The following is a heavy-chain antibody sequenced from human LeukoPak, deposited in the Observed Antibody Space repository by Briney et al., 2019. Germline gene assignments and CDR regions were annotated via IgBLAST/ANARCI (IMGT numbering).Heavy chain of an antibody. CDR1: GGSISSGGYY. J-gene: IGHJ4*02. Sequence: SETLPLTCTVSGGSISSGGYYWSWIRQPPGKGLEWIGYIYHSGSTYYNPSLKSRVTISVDRSKNQFSLKLSSVTAADTAVYYCASIPPGIAAAGSMYYFDYWGQGTLVTVSS. CDR3: ASIPPGIAAAGSMYYFDY. D-gene: IGHD6-13*01. V-gene: IGHV4-30-2*01. CDR2: IYHSGST.